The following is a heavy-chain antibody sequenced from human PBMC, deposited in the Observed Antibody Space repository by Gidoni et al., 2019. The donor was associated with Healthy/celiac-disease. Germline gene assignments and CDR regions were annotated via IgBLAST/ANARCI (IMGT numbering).Heavy chain of an antibody. J-gene: IGHJ3*02. D-gene: IGHD3-10*01. CDR2: IDPSESYT. CDR3: ARQGGSGSYYPAGYAFDI. V-gene: IGHV5-10-1*03. CDR1: GCSFTSYW. Sequence: EVQLVQSGAEVNKHGASLRIPCTGSGCSFTSYWISWVRQMPGKGLEWMGRIDPSESYTNYSPSFQCHVTISADKSISTAYLQWSSLKASDTAIYYCARQGGSGSYYPAGYAFDIWGQGTMVTVSS.